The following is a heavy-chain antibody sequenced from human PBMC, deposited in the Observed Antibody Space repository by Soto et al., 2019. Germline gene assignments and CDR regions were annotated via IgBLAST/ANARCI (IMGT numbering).Heavy chain of an antibody. CDR1: GYTFTDYG. CDR3: ARSGSGWSQDY. CDR2: INPNNDYA. J-gene: IGHJ4*02. D-gene: IGHD6-19*01. Sequence: GASVKVSCKASGYTFTDYGLVRVRQAPGQGLEWMGWINPNNDYAKYAQELQDRVTLTTDTSTRTTYMELRSLRSDDTAVYYCARSGSGWSQDYWGLGTLVTVS. V-gene: IGHV1-18*01.